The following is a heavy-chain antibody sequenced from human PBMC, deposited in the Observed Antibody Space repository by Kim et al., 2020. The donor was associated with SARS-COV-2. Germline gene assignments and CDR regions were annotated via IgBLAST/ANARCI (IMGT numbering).Heavy chain of an antibody. CDR3: ARGYTSGWYTDYFQH. V-gene: IGHV1-3*01. CDR2: INVGNGNT. J-gene: IGHJ1*01. CDR1: GYTFTSYT. Sequence: ASVKVSCKASGYTFTSYTMHWVRQAPGQRLEWMGWINVGNGNTRYSQNFQGRVTITRDTTASSVYMELSSLKSEDTSVFYCARGYTSGWYTDYFQHWGQGTMVTVSS. D-gene: IGHD6-19*01.